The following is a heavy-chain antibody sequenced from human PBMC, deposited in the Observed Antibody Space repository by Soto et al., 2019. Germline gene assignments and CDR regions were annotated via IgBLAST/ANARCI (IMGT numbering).Heavy chain of an antibody. Sequence: GGSLRLSCAASVLTFSDFTMNWVRQAPGKGLEWVSSISSSSDDIYYADSVKGRFTISRDDAKNSVFLQMNSLRAEDTAVYYCARDGFNFDYWGQGTLVTVSS. CDR1: VLTFSDFT. CDR3: ARDGFNFDY. D-gene: IGHD2-2*03. J-gene: IGHJ4*02. CDR2: ISSSSDDI. V-gene: IGHV3-21*01.